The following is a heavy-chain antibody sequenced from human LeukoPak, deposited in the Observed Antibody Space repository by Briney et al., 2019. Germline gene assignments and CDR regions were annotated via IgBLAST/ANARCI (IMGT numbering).Heavy chain of an antibody. CDR2: INHSGST. D-gene: IGHD5-18*01. CDR3: ARVGYSYVINDWSRTGLGAYPTKCYYHMDV. V-gene: IGHV4-34*01. J-gene: IGHJ6*03. CDR1: GGSFSGYY. Sequence: SETLSLTCAVYGGSFSGYYWSWIRQPPGKGLEWIGEINHSGSTNYNPSLKSRVIISGDTSKNQFSLKLSSVTAADTAVYFCARVGYSYVINDWSRTGLGAYPTKCYYHMDVWGKGTTVTVSS.